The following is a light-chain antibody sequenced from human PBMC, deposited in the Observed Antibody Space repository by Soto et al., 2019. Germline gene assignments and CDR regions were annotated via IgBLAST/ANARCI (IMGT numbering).Light chain of an antibody. J-gene: IGKJ4*01. CDR3: QQSYTLTPLT. V-gene: IGKV1-39*01. CDR1: QTISNY. CDR2: AAS. Sequence: DIQLTQSPSSLSASVGDRVTITCRASQTISNYVNWYQQKPGKAPKVLISAASSLQSGVPSRFSGSGSGTEFTLTISSLQAEDYATYYCQQSYTLTPLTFGGGTKVDI.